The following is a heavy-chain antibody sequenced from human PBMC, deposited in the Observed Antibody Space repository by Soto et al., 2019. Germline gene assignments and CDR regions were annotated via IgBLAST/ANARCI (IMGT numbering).Heavy chain of an antibody. CDR3: VRQGIDYLHGLVGV. V-gene: IGHV4-59*08. D-gene: IGHD4-17*01. CDR2: VYYTGDT. J-gene: IGHJ6*02. CDR1: SGPDRSHN. Sequence: QVQLQQSGPRLVKPSETLSLTCTVSSGPDRSHNWGWIRQPPGRGLEWIGYVYYTGDTAYNPSLRCRVTISADTSTNDISLTLNSVTAADTAVYYCVRQGIDYLHGLVGVWGQGTTVSVSS.